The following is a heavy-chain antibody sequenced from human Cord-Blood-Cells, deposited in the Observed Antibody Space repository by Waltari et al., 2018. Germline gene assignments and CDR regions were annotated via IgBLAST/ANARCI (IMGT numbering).Heavy chain of an antibody. J-gene: IGHJ4*02. Sequence: QVQLQESGPGLVKPSETLSLTCTVSGYSISSGYYWGWIRQPPGKGLEWIGSIYHSGRTYYNPSLKSRVTISVDTSKNQFSLKLSSVTAADTAVYYCASVGAAAIDYWGQGTLVTVSS. CDR3: ASVGAAAIDY. CDR2: IYHSGRT. CDR1: GYSISSGYY. V-gene: IGHV4-38-2*02. D-gene: IGHD2-2*01.